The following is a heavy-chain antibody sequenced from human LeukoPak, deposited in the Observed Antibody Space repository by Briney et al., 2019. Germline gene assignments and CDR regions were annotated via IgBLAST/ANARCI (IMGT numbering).Heavy chain of an antibody. J-gene: IGHJ4*02. Sequence: PGGSLRLSCAASGFTFSSYGMHWVRQAPGKGLEWVAVISYDGSNKYYADSVKGRFTISRDNSKNTLYLQMNSLRAEDTAVYYCAKDGTLTGYYVWDYWGQGTLVTVSS. CDR3: AKDGTLTGYYVWDY. CDR1: GFTFSSYG. CDR2: ISYDGSNK. D-gene: IGHD3-9*01. V-gene: IGHV3-30*18.